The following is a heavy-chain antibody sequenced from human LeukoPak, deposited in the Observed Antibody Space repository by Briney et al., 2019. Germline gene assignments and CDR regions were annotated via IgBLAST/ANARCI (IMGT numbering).Heavy chain of an antibody. Sequence: ASVKVSCKASGYTFTGYYMHWVRQAPGQGLEWMGWISAYNGNTNYAQKLQGRVTMTTDTSTSTAYMELRSLRSDDTAVYYCARAFYYYYYYGMDVWGQGTTVTVSS. CDR3: ARAFYYYYYYGMDV. J-gene: IGHJ6*02. CDR1: GYTFTGYY. V-gene: IGHV1-18*04. CDR2: ISAYNGNT.